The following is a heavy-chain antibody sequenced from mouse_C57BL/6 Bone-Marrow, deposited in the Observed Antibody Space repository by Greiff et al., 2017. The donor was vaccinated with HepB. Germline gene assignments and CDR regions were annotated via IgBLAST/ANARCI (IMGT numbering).Heavy chain of an antibody. D-gene: IGHD1-1*01. J-gene: IGHJ2*01. CDR1: GFTFSSYG. CDR2: ISSGGSYT. Sequence: EVKLVESGGDLVKPGGSLKLSCAASGFTFSSYGMSWVRQTPDKRLEWVATISSGGSYTYYPDSVKGRFTISRDNAKNTLYLQMSSLKSEDTAMYYCARRGTTVVANFDYWGQGTTLTVAS. V-gene: IGHV5-6*02. CDR3: ARRGTTVVANFDY.